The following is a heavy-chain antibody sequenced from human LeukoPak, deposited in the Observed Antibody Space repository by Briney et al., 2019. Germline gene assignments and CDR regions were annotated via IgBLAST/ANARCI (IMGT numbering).Heavy chain of an antibody. CDR1: GFTFSSYG. V-gene: IGHV3-30*18. D-gene: IGHD6-13*01. J-gene: IGHJ6*02. Sequence: GGSLRLSCAASGFTFSSYGMHWVRQAPGKGLEWVAVISYDGSNKYYADSVKGRFTISRDNSKNTLYLQMNSLRAEDTAVYCCAKAASSSWPSYQYGMDVWGQGTTVTVSS. CDR3: AKAASSSWPSYQYGMDV. CDR2: ISYDGSNK.